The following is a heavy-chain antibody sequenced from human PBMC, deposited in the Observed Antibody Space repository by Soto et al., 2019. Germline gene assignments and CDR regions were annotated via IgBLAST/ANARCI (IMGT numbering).Heavy chain of an antibody. V-gene: IGHV4-59*08. D-gene: IGHD1-26*01. CDR3: ASSSGSYFDY. J-gene: IGHJ4*02. CDR1: GGSIRRYS. CDR2: IYYSGST. Sequence: EYPSLTCPESGGSIRRYSWGLIRQPPGKGLEWIGYIYYSGSTNYNPSLKSRVTISVDTSKNQFSLKLSSVTAADTAVYYCASSSGSYFDYWGQGTLVTVSS.